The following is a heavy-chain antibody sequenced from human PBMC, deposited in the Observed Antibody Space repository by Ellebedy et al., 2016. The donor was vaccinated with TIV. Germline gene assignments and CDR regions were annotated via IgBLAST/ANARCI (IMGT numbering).Heavy chain of an antibody. Sequence: MPSETLSLTCTVSGGSISSSSYYWSWIRQPAGKGLEWIGRIYTSGSTNYNPSLKSRVTMSVDTSKNQFSLKLSSVTAADTAVYYCARTVVAANNWFDPWGQGTLVTVSS. V-gene: IGHV4-61*02. J-gene: IGHJ5*02. D-gene: IGHD2-15*01. CDR2: IYTSGST. CDR1: GGSISSSSYY. CDR3: ARTVVAANNWFDP.